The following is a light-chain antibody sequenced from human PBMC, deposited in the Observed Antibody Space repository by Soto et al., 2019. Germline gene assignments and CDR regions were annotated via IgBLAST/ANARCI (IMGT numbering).Light chain of an antibody. V-gene: IGKV3-11*01. Sequence: EIVLTQSPATRSLSPGERATLSCRASQSVSSYLAWYQQKPGQAPRLLIYDASNRATGIPARFSGSGSGTAFTLTISSLEPEDFAVYYCQQRSNWYTFGQGTKLEIK. CDR1: QSVSSY. J-gene: IGKJ2*01. CDR2: DAS. CDR3: QQRSNWYT.